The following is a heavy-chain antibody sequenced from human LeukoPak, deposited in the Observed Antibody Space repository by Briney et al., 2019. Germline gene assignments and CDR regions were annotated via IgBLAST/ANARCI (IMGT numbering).Heavy chain of an antibody. CDR3: AREVGYCSSTSCPSYFDY. J-gene: IGHJ4*02. CDR2: INSDGSST. V-gene: IGHV3-74*01. Sequence: PGGSLRLSCAASGFTFSSYWMHWVRQAPGNGLVWVSRINSDGSSTSYADSVKGRFTISRDNAKNTLYLQMNSLRAEDTAVYYCAREVGYCSSTSCPSYFDYWGQGTLVTVSS. CDR1: GFTFSSYW. D-gene: IGHD2-2*03.